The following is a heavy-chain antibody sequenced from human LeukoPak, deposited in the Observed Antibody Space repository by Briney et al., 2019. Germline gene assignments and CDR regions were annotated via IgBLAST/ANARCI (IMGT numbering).Heavy chain of an antibody. V-gene: IGHV3-53*01. D-gene: IGHD6-13*01. CDR3: ARLIAATGRLYFDY. J-gene: IGHJ4*02. CDR1: GFTVSSSY. CDR2: IYSGGNT. Sequence: GGSLRLSCAASGFTVSSSYMSWVRQAPGKGLEYVSVIYSGGNTYYAGSVKGRFTISRDNSKNTVYLQMNSLRAEDTAVYYCARLIAATGRLYFDYCRQGTLVTVSS.